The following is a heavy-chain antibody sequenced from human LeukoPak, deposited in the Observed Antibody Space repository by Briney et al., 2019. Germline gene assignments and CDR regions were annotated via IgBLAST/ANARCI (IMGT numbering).Heavy chain of an antibody. J-gene: IGHJ4*02. CDR3: ARDRDKTGYYDFWSGTTRVGY. V-gene: IGHV1-2*02. CDR1: GYTFTGYY. D-gene: IGHD3-3*01. Sequence: ASVKVSCKASGYTFTGYYMHWVRQAPGQGLEWMGWINPNSGGTNYAQKFQGRVTMTRDTSISTAYMELSRLRSDDTAVYYCARDRDKTGYYDFWSGTTRVGYWGQGTLVTVSS. CDR2: INPNSGGT.